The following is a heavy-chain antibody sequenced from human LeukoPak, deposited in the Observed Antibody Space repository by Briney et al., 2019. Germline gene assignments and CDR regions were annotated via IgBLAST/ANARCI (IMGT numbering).Heavy chain of an antibody. CDR1: GFSFSGYW. CDR3: ARGSGLHYYDFWSGPGYYFDY. Sequence: GGSLRLSCTASGFSFSGYWTSWVRQTPGKGLEWVANIKQDGSVKNSVDSMKGRFTISRDNTKNSLYLEMNSLKAEDTAVYYCARGSGLHYYDFWSGPGYYFDYWGQGTLVTVSS. J-gene: IGHJ4*02. V-gene: IGHV3-7*03. CDR2: IKQDGSVK. D-gene: IGHD3-3*01.